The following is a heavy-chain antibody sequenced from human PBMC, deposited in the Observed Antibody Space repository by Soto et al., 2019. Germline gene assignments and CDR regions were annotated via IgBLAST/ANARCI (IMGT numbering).Heavy chain of an antibody. J-gene: IGHJ3*02. CDR1: GFSLSTSGVG. V-gene: IGHV2-5*02. CDR2: IYWDDDK. CDR3: ADLPRYYDILTGYSKSDAFDI. Sequence: QITLKESGPTLVKPTQTLTLTCTFSGFSLSTSGVGVGWIRQPPGKALEWLALIYWDDDKRYSPSLKSRLTITKETSKNQVVLTMTNMDPVDTATYYCADLPRYYDILTGYSKSDAFDIWGQGTMVTVSS. D-gene: IGHD3-9*01.